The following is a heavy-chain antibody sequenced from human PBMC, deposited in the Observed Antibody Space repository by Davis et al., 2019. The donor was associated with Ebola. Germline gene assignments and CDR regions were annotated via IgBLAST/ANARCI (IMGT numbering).Heavy chain of an antibody. Sequence: GSLRLSCSASGFTFSSYAMHWVRQPPGKGLEWIGYIYDSGSTNYNPSLKSRVTISIDTSKNQFSLKLSSVTAADTAVYYCARTDRVCSGGICYSGDDFDYWGQGTLVTVSS. J-gene: IGHJ4*02. V-gene: IGHV4-59*12. CDR1: GFTFSSYA. D-gene: IGHD2-15*01. CDR2: IYDSGST. CDR3: ARTDRVCSGGICYSGDDFDY.